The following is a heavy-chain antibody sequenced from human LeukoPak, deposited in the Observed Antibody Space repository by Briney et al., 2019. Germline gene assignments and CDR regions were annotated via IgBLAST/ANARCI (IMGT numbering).Heavy chain of an antibody. Sequence: SETLSLTCAVYGGSFSGYYWSWIRQPPGKGLEWIGEINHSGSTNYNPSLKSRVTISVDTSKNQISLKLSSVTAADTAVYYCAREADCSGGSCYYWGQGTLVTVSS. J-gene: IGHJ4*02. V-gene: IGHV4-34*01. D-gene: IGHD2-15*01. CDR2: INHSGST. CDR3: AREADCSGGSCYY. CDR1: GGSFSGYY.